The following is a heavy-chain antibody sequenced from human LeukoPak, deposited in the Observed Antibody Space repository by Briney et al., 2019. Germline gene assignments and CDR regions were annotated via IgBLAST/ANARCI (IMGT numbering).Heavy chain of an antibody. CDR1: GFTFSSYA. Sequence: PTGGSLRLSCAASGFTFSSYAMSWVRQAPGKGLEWASAISGSGGSTYYADSVKGRFTISRDNSKNTLYLQMNSLRAEDTAVYYCAKDPQVYYGDYVDYWGQGTLVTVSS. V-gene: IGHV3-23*01. CDR3: AKDPQVYYGDYVDY. D-gene: IGHD4-17*01. J-gene: IGHJ4*02. CDR2: ISGSGGST.